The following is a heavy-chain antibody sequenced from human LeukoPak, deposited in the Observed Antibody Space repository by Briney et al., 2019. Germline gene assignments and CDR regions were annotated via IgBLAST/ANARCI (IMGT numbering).Heavy chain of an antibody. CDR3: ARGPTPRLTGYYEYYYYYMDV. CDR1: GGTFSSYA. CDR2: IIPIFGTA. J-gene: IGHJ6*03. Sequence: SVKVSCEASGGTFSSYAISWVRQAPGQGLEWMGGIIPIFGTANYAQKFQGRVTITADESTSTAYMELSSLRSEDTAVYYCARGPTPRLTGYYEYYYYYMDVWGKGTTVTVSS. V-gene: IGHV1-69*13. D-gene: IGHD3-9*01.